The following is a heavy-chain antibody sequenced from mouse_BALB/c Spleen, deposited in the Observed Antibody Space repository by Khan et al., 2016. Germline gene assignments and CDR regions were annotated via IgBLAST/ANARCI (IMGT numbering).Heavy chain of an antibody. J-gene: IGHJ3*01. V-gene: IGHV14-3*02. Sequence: EVQLQESGAELVKPGASVKLSCTASGSNIKDTYMHWVKQRPEQGLEWIGRIDPANGNTKYDPKFQGKATITADTSSNTAYLQLSSLTSEDTAVYYCASSPYDCDVGFAYWGQGTLVTVSA. CDR2: IDPANGNT. D-gene: IGHD2-4*01. CDR3: ASSPYDCDVGFAY. CDR1: GSNIKDTY.